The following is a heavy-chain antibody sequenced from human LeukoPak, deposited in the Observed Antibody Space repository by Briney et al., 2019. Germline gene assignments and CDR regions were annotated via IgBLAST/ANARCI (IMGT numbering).Heavy chain of an antibody. V-gene: IGHV4-59*01. J-gene: IGHJ4*02. CDR2: IYYSGST. Sequence: SETLSLTCTVSGGSISSYYWSWIRQPPGKGLEWIGYIYYSGSTNYNPSLKSRVTISVDTSKNQFSLKLSSVTAADTAVYYCASLTVALPYYFDYWGQGTLVTVSP. D-gene: IGHD6-19*01. CDR3: ASLTVALPYYFDY. CDR1: GGSISSYY.